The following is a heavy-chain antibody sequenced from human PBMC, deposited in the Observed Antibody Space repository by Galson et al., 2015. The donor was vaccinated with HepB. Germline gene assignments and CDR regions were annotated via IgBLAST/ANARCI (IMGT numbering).Heavy chain of an antibody. CDR2: INWNGGGI. Sequence: SLRLSCAASGFISDDYGMSWVRHAPGKGLEWVSGINWNGGGIGYADSVKGRFTISRDNAKNSLYLQMNRQRAEDTALYYCARGGTEGWSTGMAFDYWGQGTLVTVSS. J-gene: IGHJ4*02. D-gene: IGHD5-18*01. CDR1: GFISDDYG. V-gene: IGHV3-20*04. CDR3: ARGGTEGWSTGMAFDY.